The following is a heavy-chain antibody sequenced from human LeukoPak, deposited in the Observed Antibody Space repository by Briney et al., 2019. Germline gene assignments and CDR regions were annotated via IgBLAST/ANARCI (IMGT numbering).Heavy chain of an antibody. Sequence: GGSLRLSCAASGFTFSTYGMYWVRQAPGKGLEWVAVISYDGTNEYYADSVKGLFTISRDNSKNTLYLQMNSLRAEDTAVYYCAKDLSPLVWFVSGSDAFDIWGQGTMVTVSS. CDR2: ISYDGTNE. V-gene: IGHV3-30*18. CDR3: AKDLSPLVWFVSGSDAFDI. D-gene: IGHD3-10*01. J-gene: IGHJ3*02. CDR1: GFTFSTYG.